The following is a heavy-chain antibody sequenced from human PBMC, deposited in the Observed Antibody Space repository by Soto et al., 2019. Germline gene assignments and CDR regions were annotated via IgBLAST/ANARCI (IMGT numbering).Heavy chain of an antibody. V-gene: IGHV3-30-3*01. CDR3: ARDRYCSGGSCYLGRWGFGGYYYGMDV. CDR1: GFTFSSYA. Sequence: GGSLRLSCAASGFTFSSYAMHWVRQAPGKGLEWVAVISYDGSNKYYADSVKGRFTISRDNSKNTLYLQMNSLRAEDTAVYYCARDRYCSGGSCYLGRWGFGGYYYGMDVWGQGTTVTVSS. D-gene: IGHD2-15*01. CDR2: ISYDGSNK. J-gene: IGHJ6*02.